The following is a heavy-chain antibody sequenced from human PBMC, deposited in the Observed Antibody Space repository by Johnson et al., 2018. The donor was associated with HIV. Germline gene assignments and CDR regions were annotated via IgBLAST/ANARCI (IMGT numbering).Heavy chain of an antibody. V-gene: IGHV3-66*02. D-gene: IGHD1-26*01. J-gene: IGHJ3*02. CDR3: AKALVGATLSDAFDI. CDR1: GFTVSSNY. Sequence: VQLVESGVGLVQPGGSLRLSCAASGFTVSSNYMSWVRQAPGKGLEWVSLIYRGGRPYYEDSAKGRFTISRDNAKNSLYLQMNSLRAEDTALYYCAKALVGATLSDAFDIWGQGTMVTVSS. CDR2: IYRGGRP.